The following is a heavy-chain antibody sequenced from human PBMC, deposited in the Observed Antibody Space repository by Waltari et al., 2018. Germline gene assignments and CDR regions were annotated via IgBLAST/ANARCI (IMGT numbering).Heavy chain of an antibody. CDR2: IKRKPDGGTT. Sequence: EVQLVESGGGLVKPGGALRLSWAASGFHFRNAWMSWVRQAPGKGREWVGRIKRKPDGGTTAYAAPVKGRFTISRDDSKNTLYLQMNSLKTEDTAVYYCTTDRWYVFLGDYWGQGTLVTVSS. D-gene: IGHD2-15*01. V-gene: IGHV3-15*01. CDR3: TTDRWYVFLGDY. J-gene: IGHJ4*01. CDR1: GFHFRNAW.